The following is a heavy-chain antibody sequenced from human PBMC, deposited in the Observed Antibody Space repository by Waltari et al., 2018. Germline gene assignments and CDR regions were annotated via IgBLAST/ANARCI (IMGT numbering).Heavy chain of an antibody. V-gene: IGHV3-33*01. CDR2: IWLNGSFK. J-gene: IGHJ3*02. Sequence: VQLVVSGGGGVQSGGSRGLCVAWSGFSARRYVLDGGRQAPGKGLDRVEDIWLNGSFKYYAESGKGRFTISRDNSENTLYLQMSGLRAEDTAVYHCARESRDACDIWGKGTMVTVLS. CDR3: ARESRDACDI. CDR1: GFSARRYV.